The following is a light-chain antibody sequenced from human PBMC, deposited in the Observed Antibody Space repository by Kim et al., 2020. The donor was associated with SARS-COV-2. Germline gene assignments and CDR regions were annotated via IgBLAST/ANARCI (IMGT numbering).Light chain of an antibody. Sequence: DIQMTQSPSTLSASVGDRVTVTCRASQKIDKSLAWYQQKPGKAPRLLISGASTSATGVPSRFSGSGFGTDFTLTISSLQPDDLASYYCQQYLSFPLTFGGGTTVEIK. V-gene: IGKV1-5*03. CDR3: QQYLSFPLT. CDR2: GAS. J-gene: IGKJ4*01. CDR1: QKIDKS.